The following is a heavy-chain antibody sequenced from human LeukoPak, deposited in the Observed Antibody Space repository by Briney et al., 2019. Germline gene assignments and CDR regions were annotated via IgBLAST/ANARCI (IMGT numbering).Heavy chain of an antibody. D-gene: IGHD5-12*01. CDR2: ISGSGGST. Sequence: GGSLRLSCAASGFTFSSYAMSWVRQAPVKGLEWVSAISGSGGSTYYADSVKGRFTISRDNSKNTLYLQMNSLRAEDTAVYYCARLGVHSSSYWGQGTLVTVSS. CDR1: GFTFSSYA. V-gene: IGHV3-23*01. CDR3: ARLGVHSSSY. J-gene: IGHJ4*02.